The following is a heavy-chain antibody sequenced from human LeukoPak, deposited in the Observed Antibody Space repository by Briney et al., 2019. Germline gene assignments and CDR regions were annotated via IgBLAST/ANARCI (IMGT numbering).Heavy chain of an antibody. CDR3: ARDRVMATTGTLGY. J-gene: IGHJ4*02. CDR2: ISSSGNTI. V-gene: IGHV3-11*01. CDR1: GFTFSDYY. Sequence: GGSLRLSCAASGFTFSDYYMSWVRQAPGNGLEWVSYISSSGNTIYYADSVKGRFTISRDNAKNSLYLQMNSLRAEDTAVYYCARDRVMATTGTLGYWGQGTLVTASS. D-gene: IGHD2-21*01.